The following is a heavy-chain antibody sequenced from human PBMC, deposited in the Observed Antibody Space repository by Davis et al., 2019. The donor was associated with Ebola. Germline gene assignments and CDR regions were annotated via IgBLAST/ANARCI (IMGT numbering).Heavy chain of an antibody. D-gene: IGHD2-8*02. V-gene: IGHV4-39*07. CDR2: IYYSGST. Sequence: SETLSLTCTVSGGSISSSSYYWGWIRQPPGKGLEWIGSIYYSGSTYYNPSLKSRVTISVDTSKNQFSLKLSSVTAADTAVYYCARFVVYALYYYGMDVWGQGTTVTVSS. CDR1: GGSISSSSYY. J-gene: IGHJ6*02. CDR3: ARFVVYALYYYGMDV.